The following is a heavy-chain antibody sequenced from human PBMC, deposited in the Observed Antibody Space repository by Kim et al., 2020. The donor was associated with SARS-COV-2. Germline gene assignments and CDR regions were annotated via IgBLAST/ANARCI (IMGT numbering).Heavy chain of an antibody. D-gene: IGHD2-2*01. CDR3: ARMEYFSDPSGVSTSYSYGLDI. CDR1: GFTFGSYD. CDR2: IGKAGDT. V-gene: IGHV3-13*01. Sequence: GGSLRLSCATSGFTFGSYDIHWVRQVTGKGLEWVAAIGKAGDTYYPGSVKGRFTLSRENAKNSLYLQMHDLRAGDTAVYYCARMEYFSDPSGVSTSYSYGLDIWGQGTAVTVSS. J-gene: IGHJ6*02.